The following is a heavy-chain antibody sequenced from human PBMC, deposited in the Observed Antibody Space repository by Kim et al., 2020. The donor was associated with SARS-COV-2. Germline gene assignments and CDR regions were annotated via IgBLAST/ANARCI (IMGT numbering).Heavy chain of an antibody. CDR3: ARSAVNTAMVVYYFDY. V-gene: IGHV4-59*01. J-gene: IGHJ4*02. D-gene: IGHD5-18*01. Sequence: SLKSRVTISVETSKNQFSLKLSSVTAADTAVYYCARSAVNTAMVVYYFDYWGQGTLVTVSS.